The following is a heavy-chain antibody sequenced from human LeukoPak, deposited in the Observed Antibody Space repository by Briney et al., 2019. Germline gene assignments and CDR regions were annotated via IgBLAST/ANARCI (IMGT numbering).Heavy chain of an antibody. CDR2: IYSGGST. CDR3: ARDPYGGNWFDY. V-gene: IGHV3-66*01. Sequence: GGSLRLSCAASGFTVSSNYMSWVRQAPGKGLEWVSVIYSGGSTDYADSVKGRFTISRDDSKNTLYLQMNSLRAEDTAVYYCARDPYGGNWFDYWGQGTLVTVSS. CDR1: GFTVSSNY. D-gene: IGHD4-23*01. J-gene: IGHJ4*02.